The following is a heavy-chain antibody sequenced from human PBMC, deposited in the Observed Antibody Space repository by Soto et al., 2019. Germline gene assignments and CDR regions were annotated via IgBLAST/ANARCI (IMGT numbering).Heavy chain of an antibody. CDR1: GYTFTSYA. J-gene: IGHJ5*02. CDR3: ARERPYSSSSMGYRKNWFDP. Sequence: GASVKVSCKASGYTFTSYAMHWVRQAPGQRLEWMGWINAGNGNTKYSQKFQGRVTITRDTSASTAYMELSSLRSEDTAVYYCARERPYSSSSMGYRKNWFDPWGQGTLVTVSS. CDR2: INAGNGNT. D-gene: IGHD6-6*01. V-gene: IGHV1-3*01.